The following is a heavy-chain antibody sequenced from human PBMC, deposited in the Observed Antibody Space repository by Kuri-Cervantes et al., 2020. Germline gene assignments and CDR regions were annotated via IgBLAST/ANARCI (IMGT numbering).Heavy chain of an antibody. D-gene: IGHD3-3*01. CDR1: GGAFSSYA. CDR3: ARVGGSYYDFWSGPEWFDP. Sequence: SVKVSCKASGGAFSSYAISWVRQAPGQGLEWMGGIIPIFGTTNYAQKFQGRVTTTADESTSTVYMELSSLRSDDTAVYYCARVGGSYYDFWSGPEWFDPWGQGTLVTVSS. CDR2: IIPIFGTT. V-gene: IGHV1-69*13. J-gene: IGHJ5*02.